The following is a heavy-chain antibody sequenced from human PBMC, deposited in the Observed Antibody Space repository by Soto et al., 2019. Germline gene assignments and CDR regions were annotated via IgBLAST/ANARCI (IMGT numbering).Heavy chain of an antibody. CDR2: INWNSGSI. CDR3: VKDESINWYSGHFRH. V-gene: IGHV3-9*01. CDR1: GFTFDDYA. J-gene: IGHJ1*01. Sequence: EVQLVESGGGLVQPGRSPRLSCAASGFTFDDYAMHWVRQVPGKGLEWVSGINWNSGSIGYGDSVKGRFAISRDNAKNSLHLRMNSLSAEDTAFYYCVKDESINWYSGHFRHWGQGTLVTVSS. D-gene: IGHD6-13*01.